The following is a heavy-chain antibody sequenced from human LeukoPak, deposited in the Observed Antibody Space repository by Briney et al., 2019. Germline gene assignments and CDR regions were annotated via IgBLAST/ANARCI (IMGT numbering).Heavy chain of an antibody. J-gene: IGHJ4*02. Sequence: GGSLRLSCSASGFAFRTFSIHWVRQTPGKGLEWVAVISSDGTHEYHVDSVKGRFTISRDNSKNTVYLEMKSLRPEDTAVYYCAREQSGIDVSFFDSWGQGTLVTVSS. CDR2: ISSDGTHE. CDR1: GFAFRTFS. V-gene: IGHV3-30-3*01. CDR3: AREQSGIDVSFFDS. D-gene: IGHD1-1*01.